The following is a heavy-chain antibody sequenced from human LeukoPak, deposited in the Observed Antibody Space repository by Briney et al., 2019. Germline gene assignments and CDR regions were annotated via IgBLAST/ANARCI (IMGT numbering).Heavy chain of an antibody. D-gene: IGHD4-23*01. CDR3: AGGLAGNVDV. Sequence: SQTLSLTCAISGDSVSSNSATRNWIRQSPSRGLEWLGRSYYRSKWHNEYAVSVRSRITINADTSKNQFSLQLNSVTPEDTAVYFCAGGLAGNVDVWGKGTTVTVSS. CDR1: GDSVSSNSAT. J-gene: IGHJ6*04. CDR2: SYYRSKWHN. V-gene: IGHV6-1*01.